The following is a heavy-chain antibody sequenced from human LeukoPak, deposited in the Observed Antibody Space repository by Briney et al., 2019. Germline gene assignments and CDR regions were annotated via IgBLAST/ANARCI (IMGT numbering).Heavy chain of an antibody. J-gene: IGHJ4*02. D-gene: IGHD6-19*01. Sequence: QSGGSLRLSCVASGFTFSSYWMSWVRQAPGKGLEWVANIKQDGSEKYYVDSVKGRFTISRDNARDSLYLQMNSLRDDDTSVYFCARDASALYWGPGTLVTVSS. CDR3: ARDASALY. V-gene: IGHV3-7*01. CDR1: GFTFSSYW. CDR2: IKQDGSEK.